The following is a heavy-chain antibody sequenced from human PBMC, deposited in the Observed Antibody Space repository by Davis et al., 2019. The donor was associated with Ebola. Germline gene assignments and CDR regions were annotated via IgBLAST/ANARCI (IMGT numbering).Heavy chain of an antibody. CDR1: GGSFSGYY. CDR2: INHGGRT. D-gene: IGHD3-10*01. V-gene: IGHV4-34*01. CDR3: ARRSRSESFGLHGMDV. Sequence: MPSETLSLTCAVSGGSFSGYYWTWIRQPPGKGLEWIGEINHGGRTNYNPSLKSRVTMSVDTPKNQFSLNLRSVTAADTAVFYCARRSRSESFGLHGMDVWGQGTTVTVSS. J-gene: IGHJ6*02.